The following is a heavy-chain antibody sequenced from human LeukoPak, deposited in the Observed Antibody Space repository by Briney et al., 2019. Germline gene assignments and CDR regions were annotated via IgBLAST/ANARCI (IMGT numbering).Heavy chain of an antibody. CDR3: ARGGSRVVTYGNFDT. V-gene: IGHV1-18*01. CDR1: GYTFTSYA. CDR2: ISTYSGNT. Sequence: ASVRVSCKASGYTFTSYAISWVRQAPGQGLEWMGWISTYSGNTNYAQKFQGRITMTTETSTSTAYMELRSLRSDDTAVYYCARGGSRVVTYGNFDTWGQGTLGTVSS. J-gene: IGHJ4*02. D-gene: IGHD2-21*02.